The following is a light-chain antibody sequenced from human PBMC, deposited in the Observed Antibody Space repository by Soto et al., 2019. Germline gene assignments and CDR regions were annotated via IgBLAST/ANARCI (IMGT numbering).Light chain of an antibody. V-gene: IGKV3-20*01. CDR2: SAS. J-gene: IGKJ4*01. Sequence: EIVLTQSPGTLSLSPGETATLSCRASETVDTSSLGWYQQKSGRAPSLLIYSASRRATGIPDRFDASGSATDFTLTISRLEPEDFAVYYCHQYGSSPLTFGGGTKVEI. CDR1: ETVDTSS. CDR3: HQYGSSPLT.